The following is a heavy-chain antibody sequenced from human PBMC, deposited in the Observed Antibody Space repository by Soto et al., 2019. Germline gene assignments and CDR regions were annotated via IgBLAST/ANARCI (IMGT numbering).Heavy chain of an antibody. CDR1: GGTFSSYA. Sequence: QVQLVQSGAEVKKPGSSVKVSCKASGGTFSSYAISWVRQAPGQGLEWMGGIIPIFGTANYAQKFQGRVTIPADESTSTAYMELSSLGSEDTAVYYWAKHRPLVQLERRGGGMEDYWGQGTLVTVSS. J-gene: IGHJ4*02. CDR2: IIPIFGTA. V-gene: IGHV1-69*12. D-gene: IGHD1-1*01. CDR3: AKHRPLVQLERRGGGMEDY.